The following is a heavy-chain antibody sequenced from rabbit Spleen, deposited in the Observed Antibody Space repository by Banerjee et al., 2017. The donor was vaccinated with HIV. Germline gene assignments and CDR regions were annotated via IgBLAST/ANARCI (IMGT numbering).Heavy chain of an antibody. J-gene: IGHJ6*01. D-gene: IGHD1-1*01. Sequence: QEQLVESGGGLVQPEGSLTLTCKASGVSFSGSSYMCWVRQAPGKGLEWIACIDAGSSGFTHFASWAKGRFTISKTSSTTVTLQMTSLTAADTATYFCARDTSSSFSSYGMDLWGPGTLVTVS. CDR1: GVSFSGSSY. V-gene: IGHV1S45*01. CDR2: IDAGSSGFT. CDR3: ARDTSSSFSSYGMDL.